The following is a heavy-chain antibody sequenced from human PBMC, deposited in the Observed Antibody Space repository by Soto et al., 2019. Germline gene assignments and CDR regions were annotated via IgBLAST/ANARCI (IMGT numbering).Heavy chain of an antibody. CDR1: SGSLSSSNW. CDR3: ARAVRIAAAVVWFDP. J-gene: IGHJ5*02. V-gene: IGHV4-4*02. D-gene: IGHD6-13*01. CDR2: IYHSGST. Sequence: QVQLQESGPGLVKPSGTLSLTCAVSSGSLSSSNWWSWVRQPPGKGLEWIGEIYHSGSTNYNPSLKSRVTISVDKSMNQCSLKLSSVTAADTAVYYCARAVRIAAAVVWFDPWGQGTLVTVSS.